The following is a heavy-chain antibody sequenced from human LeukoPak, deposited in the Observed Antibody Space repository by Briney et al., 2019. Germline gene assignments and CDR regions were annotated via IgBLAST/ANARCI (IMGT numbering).Heavy chain of an antibody. Sequence: GGSLRLSCAASGFTFSNYWMSWVRQTPGKRLEWVASINHNGNVNYYVDSVKGRFTISRDNAKNSLYLQMSNLRAEDTAVYFCARGGGLDVWGQGATVTVSS. CDR2: INHNGNVN. D-gene: IGHD3-16*01. CDR1: GFTFSNYW. V-gene: IGHV3-7*03. J-gene: IGHJ6*02. CDR3: ARGGGLDV.